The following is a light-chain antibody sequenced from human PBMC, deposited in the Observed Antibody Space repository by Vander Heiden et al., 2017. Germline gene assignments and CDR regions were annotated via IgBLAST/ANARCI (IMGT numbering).Light chain of an antibody. V-gene: IGLV2-11*01. Sequence: QSALTQPRPVSGSPGQAVTISCTGTSSDVGGYNYDSGYQQHPGKAPKVMIYDVTQRSSGVPDRFSGSKSGNTASLTISGLQAEDEADYYCCSYAGSLVVFGGGTKLTVL. CDR3: CSYAGSLVV. CDR1: SSDVGGYNY. CDR2: DVT. J-gene: IGLJ2*01.